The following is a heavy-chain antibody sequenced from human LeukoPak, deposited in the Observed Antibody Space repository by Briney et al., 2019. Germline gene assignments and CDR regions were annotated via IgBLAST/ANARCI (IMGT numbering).Heavy chain of an antibody. CDR3: AKEGGYSRVGYYYYYMDV. J-gene: IGHJ6*03. CDR1: GFTFSSYG. D-gene: IGHD5-18*01. V-gene: IGHV3-30*02. CDR2: IRYDGSNK. Sequence: GGSLRLSCAASGFTFSSYGMHWVRQAPGKGLEWVAFIRYDGSNKYYADSVKGRFTISRDNSKNTLYLQMNSLRAEDTAVYYCAKEGGYSRVGYYYYYMDVWGKGTTVTISS.